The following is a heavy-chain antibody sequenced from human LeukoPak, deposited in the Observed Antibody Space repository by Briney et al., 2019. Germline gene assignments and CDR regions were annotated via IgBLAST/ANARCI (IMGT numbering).Heavy chain of an antibody. CDR1: GFTFSSYA. V-gene: IGHV3-23*01. CDR2: ITTSGGGT. CDR3: AKPNYYYDSSGYQY. D-gene: IGHD3-22*01. Sequence: GGSLRLSCAASGFTFSSYAMSWVRQGPGKGLEWVSAITTSGGGTYYTDSVKGRFTIPRDNSKNTLYLQMNSLRAEDTAVYYCAKPNYYYDSSGYQYWGQGTLVTVSS. J-gene: IGHJ4*02.